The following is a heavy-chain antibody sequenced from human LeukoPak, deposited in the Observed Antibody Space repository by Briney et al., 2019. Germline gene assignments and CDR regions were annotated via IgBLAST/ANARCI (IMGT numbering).Heavy chain of an antibody. D-gene: IGHD3-3*01. J-gene: IGHJ5*02. CDR2: IIPIFGTA. CDR1: GGTFSSYA. V-gene: IGHV1-69*13. CDR3: ARPNDFWSGSPFDP. Sequence: AASVKVSCQASGGTFSSYAISWVRQAPGQGLEWMGGIIPIFGTANYAQKFQGRVTITADESTSTAYMELSSLRSEDTAVYYCARPNDFWSGSPFDPWGQGTLVTVSS.